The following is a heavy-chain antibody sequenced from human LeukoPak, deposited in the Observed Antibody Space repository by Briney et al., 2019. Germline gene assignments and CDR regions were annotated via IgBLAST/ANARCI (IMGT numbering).Heavy chain of an antibody. CDR2: INPNSGGT. D-gene: IGHD7-27*01. CDR1: GYTFTGYY. Sequence: AASVKVSCKASGYTFTGYYMHWVRQAPGQGLEWMGWINPNSGGTNYAQKFQGRVTMTRDTSVSTAYMELSRLRSDDTAVYYCARILTGDDQLDYWGQGTLVTVSS. J-gene: IGHJ4*02. V-gene: IGHV1-2*02. CDR3: ARILTGDDQLDY.